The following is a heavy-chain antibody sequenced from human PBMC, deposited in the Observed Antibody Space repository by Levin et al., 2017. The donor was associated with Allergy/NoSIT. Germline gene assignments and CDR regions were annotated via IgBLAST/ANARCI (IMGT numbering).Heavy chain of an antibody. Sequence: GGSLRLSCAASGFTFSTYTMTWVRQAPGKGLEWVSVISGGGGSTSYADSVRGRFTISRDNSKNTLYLQMDSLRPEDTAIYYCAKDAGRGSSSWYSVFDYWGQGTLVTVSS. J-gene: IGHJ4*02. CDR3: AKDAGRGSSSWYSVFDY. D-gene: IGHD6-13*01. V-gene: IGHV3-23*01. CDR1: GFTFSTYT. CDR2: ISGGGGST.